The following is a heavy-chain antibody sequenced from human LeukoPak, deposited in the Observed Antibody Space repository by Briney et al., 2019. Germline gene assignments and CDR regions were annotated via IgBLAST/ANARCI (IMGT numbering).Heavy chain of an antibody. CDR1: GFSLSTSGVG. V-gene: IGHV2-5*01. CDR3: AHRPVPSGWLRLRVGPFDY. D-gene: IGHD5-12*01. J-gene: IGHJ4*02. CDR2: IYWNDDK. Sequence: SGPTLVNPTQTLTLTCTFSGFSLSTSGVGVGWIRQPPGKALEWLALIYWNDDKRYSPSLKSRLTITKDTSKNQVVLTMTNMDPVDTATYYCAHRPVPSGWLRLRVGPFDYWGQGTLVTVSS.